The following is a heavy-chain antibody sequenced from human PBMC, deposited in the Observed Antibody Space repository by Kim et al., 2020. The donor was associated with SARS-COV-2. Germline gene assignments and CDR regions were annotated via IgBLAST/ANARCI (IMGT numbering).Heavy chain of an antibody. V-gene: IGHV3-15*01. Sequence: GGSLRLFCAASGFTFSNAWMSWVRQAPGKGLEWVGRIKSKTDGGTTDYAAPVKGRFTISRDDSKNTLYLQMNSLKTEDTAVYYCTTVGYYDSSGSRDYWGQGTLVTVAS. D-gene: IGHD3-22*01. CDR2: IKSKTDGGTT. CDR3: TTVGYYDSSGSRDY. J-gene: IGHJ4*02. CDR1: GFTFSNAW.